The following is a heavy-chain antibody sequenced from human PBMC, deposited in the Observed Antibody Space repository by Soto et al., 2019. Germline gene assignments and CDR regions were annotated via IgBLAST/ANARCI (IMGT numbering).Heavy chain of an antibody. Sequence: SVKVSCKASGGTFSSYAISWVRQAPGQGLEWMGGIIPIFGTANYAQKFQGRVTITADESTSTAYMELSSLRSEDKAVYYCAGGYDSSGYYYIGYYYYGMDVWGQGTTVTVSS. J-gene: IGHJ6*02. V-gene: IGHV1-69*13. CDR2: IIPIFGTA. D-gene: IGHD3-22*01. CDR3: AGGYDSSGYYYIGYYYYGMDV. CDR1: GGTFSSYA.